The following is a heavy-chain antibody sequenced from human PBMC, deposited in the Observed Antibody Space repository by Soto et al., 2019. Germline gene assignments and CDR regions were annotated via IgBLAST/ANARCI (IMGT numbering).Heavy chain of an antibody. CDR3: ASINVVGSSLYRGDYYYYGMDV. V-gene: IGHV1-46*01. CDR1: GYIFTDYY. J-gene: IGHJ6*02. Sequence: QVQLVQSGAEVKKPGASVKVSCKASGYIFTDYYIHGVRQAPGQGLEWMGVINPSGGSTIYDQKCQARVTRTRDKSTTTIYMVVSSLGSEDTAVYYCASINVVGSSLYRGDYYYYGMDVWGQGTTVTVSS. CDR2: INPSGGST. D-gene: IGHD2-2*01.